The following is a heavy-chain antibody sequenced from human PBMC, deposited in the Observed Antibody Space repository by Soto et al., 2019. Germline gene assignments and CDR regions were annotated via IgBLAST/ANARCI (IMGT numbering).Heavy chain of an antibody. CDR2: FLPIFGTT. CDR3: ARGVGYSYGYFDY. V-gene: IGHV1-69*13. CDR1: GGTFSNYA. J-gene: IGHJ4*02. D-gene: IGHD5-18*01. Sequence: VASVKVSCKASGGTFSNYAISWVRQAPAQGLEWVGGFLPIFGTTDYAQKFQGRLTITADESTSTAYMELSTLRSEDTAVYYCARGVGYSYGYFDYWGQGTLVTSPQ.